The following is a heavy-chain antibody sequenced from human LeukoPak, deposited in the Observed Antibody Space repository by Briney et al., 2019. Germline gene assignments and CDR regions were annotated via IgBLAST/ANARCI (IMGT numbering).Heavy chain of an antibody. V-gene: IGHV3-21*06. CDR1: GFTFSSYN. D-gene: IGHD2-2*01. Sequence: GGSLRLSCAASGFTFSSYNMNWVRQAPGKGPEWVSSITSSSSYIYYADSVKGRFTISRDNAKNSLYLQMDSLRVEDTAVYYCASDYDWFDPWGQGTLVTVSS. CDR3: ASDYDWFDP. J-gene: IGHJ5*02. CDR2: ITSSSSYI.